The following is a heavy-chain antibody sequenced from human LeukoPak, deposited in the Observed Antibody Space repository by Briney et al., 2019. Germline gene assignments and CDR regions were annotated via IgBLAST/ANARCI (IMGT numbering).Heavy chain of an antibody. V-gene: IGHV3-9*01. D-gene: IGHD3-22*01. CDR1: GFTLDDYA. CDR3: AKGLVDTSGYYSSPLDY. CDR2: ISWHSGSI. J-gene: IGHJ4*02. Sequence: PGGSLRLSCAASGFTLDDYAMHWVRQAPGKGLEGVSGISWHSGSIGYADSVKGRFTISRDNAKNSLYLQMNSLRADDTALYYCAKGLVDTSGYYSSPLDYWGQGTLATVSS.